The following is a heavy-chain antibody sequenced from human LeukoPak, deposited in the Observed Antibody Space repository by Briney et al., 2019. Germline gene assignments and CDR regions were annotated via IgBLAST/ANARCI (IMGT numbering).Heavy chain of an antibody. D-gene: IGHD3-16*02. CDR3: ARDHDYVWGSYRYTGYYFDY. CDR1: GYTFTSYA. J-gene: IGHJ4*02. V-gene: IGHV1-3*01. CDR2: INAGNGNT. Sequence: ASVKVSCKASGYTFTSYAMHWVRQAPGQRLEWMGWINAGNGNTKYSQKFQGRVTITRDTSASTAYMELSSLRPEDTAVYYCARDHDYVWGSYRYTGYYFDYWGQGTLVTVSS.